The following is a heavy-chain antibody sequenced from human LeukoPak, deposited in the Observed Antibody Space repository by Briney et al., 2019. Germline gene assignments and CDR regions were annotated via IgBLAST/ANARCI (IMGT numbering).Heavy chain of an antibody. Sequence: ASVKVSCKASGYTFTSYAMNWVRQAPGQGLEWMGWINTNTGNPTYAQGFTGRFVFSLDTSVSTAYLQISSLKAEDTAVYYCARLDCSGGSCRVDYWGQGTLVTVSS. CDR2: INTNTGNP. V-gene: IGHV7-4-1*02. CDR3: ARLDCSGGSCRVDY. D-gene: IGHD2-15*01. CDR1: GYTFTSYA. J-gene: IGHJ4*02.